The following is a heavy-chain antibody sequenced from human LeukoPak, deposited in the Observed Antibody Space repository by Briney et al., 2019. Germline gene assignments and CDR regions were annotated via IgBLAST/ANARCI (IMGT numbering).Heavy chain of an antibody. V-gene: IGHV3-43D*04. CDR1: GFTFDDYA. CDR3: AKDKEDTAMVPGVYYYYMDV. J-gene: IGHJ6*03. Sequence: GGSLRLSCAASGFTFDDYAMNWVRQAPGKGVEWVSLISGDGGSTYYAESVKGRFTISRDNSKNSLYMQMKRLRDEDTALYYCAKDKEDTAMVPGVYYYYMDVWGKGTTVTVPS. CDR2: ISGDGGST. D-gene: IGHD5-18*01.